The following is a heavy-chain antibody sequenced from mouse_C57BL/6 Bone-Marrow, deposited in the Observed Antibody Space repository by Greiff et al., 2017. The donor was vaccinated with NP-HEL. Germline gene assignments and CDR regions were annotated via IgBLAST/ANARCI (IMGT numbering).Heavy chain of an antibody. CDR2: ISNLAYSI. J-gene: IGHJ1*03. V-gene: IGHV5-15*01. D-gene: IGHD2-3*01. CDR1: GFTFSDYG. Sequence: EVQGVESGGGLVQPGGSLKLSCAASGFTFSDYGMAWVRQAPRKGLEWVAFISNLAYSIYYADTVTGRFTLSRENAKNTLYLEMSSLRSEDTAMYYCARPLYYGYFWYFDVWGTGTTVTVSS. CDR3: ARPLYYGYFWYFDV.